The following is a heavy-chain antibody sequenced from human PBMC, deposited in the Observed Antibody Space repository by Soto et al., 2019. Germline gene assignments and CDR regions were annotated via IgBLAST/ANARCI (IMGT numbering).Heavy chain of an antibody. CDR1: GGSISSGGYY. Sequence: QVQLQESGPGLVKPSQTLSLTCTVSGGSISSGGYYWSWIRQHPGKGLEWIGYIYYSGSTYYNPSLQSRVTISVDTSKNQFSLKLSSVTAADTAVYYCARVISLNYYGSGSYLSPNWFDPWGQGTLVTVSS. V-gene: IGHV4-31*03. D-gene: IGHD3-10*01. CDR2: IYYSGST. CDR3: ARVISLNYYGSGSYLSPNWFDP. J-gene: IGHJ5*02.